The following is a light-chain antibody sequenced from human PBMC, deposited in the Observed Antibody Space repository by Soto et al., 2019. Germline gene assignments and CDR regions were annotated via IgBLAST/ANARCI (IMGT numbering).Light chain of an antibody. CDR2: GAS. J-gene: IGKJ2*01. Sequence: EIVLTQSPGTLSLSPGERATLSCRASQSVSSAYLAWYQQIPGQAPRLLIYGASSRATGIPDMFSGSGSGTDFTLTISGLEPEDVAVYYCQQSGSSFYTFGQGTKLEIK. V-gene: IGKV3-20*01. CDR1: QSVSSAY. CDR3: QQSGSSFYT.